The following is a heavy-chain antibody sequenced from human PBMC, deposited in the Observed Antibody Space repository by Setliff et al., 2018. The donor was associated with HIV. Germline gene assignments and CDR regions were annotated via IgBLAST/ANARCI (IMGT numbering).Heavy chain of an antibody. D-gene: IGHD3-9*01. J-gene: IGHJ6*02. CDR3: ARRAAVGGRYLYHYGMDV. V-gene: IGHV1-69*13. Sequence: GASVKVSCKASGGTFTKYTFTWVRQAPGQGLEWMGDIIPIFGTTNYARQFQGRLRITADESTTTIDMTLTRLRSDDTAVYFCARRAAVGGRYLYHYGMDVWGQGTTVTVSS. CDR1: GGTFTKYT. CDR2: IIPIFGTT.